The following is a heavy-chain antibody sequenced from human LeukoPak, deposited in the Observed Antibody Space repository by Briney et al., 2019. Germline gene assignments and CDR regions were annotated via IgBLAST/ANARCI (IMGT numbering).Heavy chain of an antibody. CDR1: GFTFSSYA. CDR2: IYNGYTT. V-gene: IGHV3-23*03. J-gene: IGHJ4*02. D-gene: IGHD2-21*02. Sequence: GGSLRLSCAASGFTFSSYAMSWVRQAPGKGLEWVSIIYNGYTTYYADFVRGRFTSSRDNSKNMLYLQMNSLRADDTAVYYCAKNDADSYSGSRFWGQGTLVAVSS. CDR3: AKNDADSYSGSRF.